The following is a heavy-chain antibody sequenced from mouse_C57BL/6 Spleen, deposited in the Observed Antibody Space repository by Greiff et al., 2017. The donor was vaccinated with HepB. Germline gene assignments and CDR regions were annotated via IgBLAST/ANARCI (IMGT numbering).Heavy chain of an antibody. V-gene: IGHV3-6*01. CDR1: GYSITSGYY. CDR2: ISYDGSN. J-gene: IGHJ2*01. CDR3: AREGDYEDY. Sequence: EVQLKESGPGLVKPSQSLSLTCSVTGYSITSGYYWNWIRQFPGNKLEWMGYISYDGSNNYNPSLKNRISITRDTSKNQFFLKLNSVTTEDTATYYCAREGDYEDYWGQGTTLTVSS. D-gene: IGHD2-4*01.